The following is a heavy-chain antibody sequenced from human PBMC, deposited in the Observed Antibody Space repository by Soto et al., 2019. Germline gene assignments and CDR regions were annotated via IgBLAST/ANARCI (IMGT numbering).Heavy chain of an antibody. CDR3: GRLEGLATISYYFDY. CDR2: VYYSGST. V-gene: IGHV4-39*01. Sequence: SETLSLTCTVSGGSVSSSSYYWGWFRQPPGKGLEWIGSVYYSGSTYYNPSLESRVTISVDKSKNQSSLKLMSLSAADTAVYYCGRLEGLATISYYFDYWGQGALVTVSS. D-gene: IGHD3-9*01. J-gene: IGHJ4*02. CDR1: GGSVSSSSYY.